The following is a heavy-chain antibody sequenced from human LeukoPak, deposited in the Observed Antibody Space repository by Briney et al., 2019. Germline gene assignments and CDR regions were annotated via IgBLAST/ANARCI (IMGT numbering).Heavy chain of an antibody. V-gene: IGHV4-38-2*02. CDR2: IYHSGST. J-gene: IGHJ6*03. CDR1: GYSISSGYY. D-gene: IGHD3-22*01. Sequence: SETLSLTCTVSGYSISSGYYWGWIRPPPGKGLEWIGSIYHSGSTYYNPSLKSRVTISVDTSKNQFSLKLSSVTAADTAVYYCARDEYYYDSSGYATGTHYYYMDVWGKGTTVTVSS. CDR3: ARDEYYYDSSGYATGTHYYYMDV.